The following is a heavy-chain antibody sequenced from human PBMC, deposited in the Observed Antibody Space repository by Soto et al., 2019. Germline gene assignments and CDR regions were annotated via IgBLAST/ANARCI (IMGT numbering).Heavy chain of an antibody. J-gene: IGHJ5*02. CDR1: GFTFSSYA. CDR3: ATGFSELGYCSGGSCPNWFDP. V-gene: IGHV3-23*01. Sequence: GGSLRLSCAASGFTFSSYAMSWVRQAPGKGLEWVSAISGSGGSTYYADSVTGRFTISRDNSKNKVYLQIDSLGPEDTAVYYCATGFSELGYCSGGSCPNWFDPWGQGTLVTVSS. D-gene: IGHD2-15*01. CDR2: ISGSGGST.